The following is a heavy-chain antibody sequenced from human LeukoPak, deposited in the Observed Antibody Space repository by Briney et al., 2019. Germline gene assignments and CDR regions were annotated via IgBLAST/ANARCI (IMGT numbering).Heavy chain of an antibody. Sequence: SETLSLTCSVSGDSISTHNWKWIRQSPGEGLEWIGYIYSSGNTKYSPSLKGRVTISVDTSKNQFSLKLSSVTAADTAVYYCARSGAKAVVLGWFDPWGQGTLVTVSS. CDR3: ARSGAKAVVLGWFDP. J-gene: IGHJ5*02. CDR2: IYSSGNT. V-gene: IGHV4-59*11. CDR1: GDSISTHN. D-gene: IGHD7-27*01.